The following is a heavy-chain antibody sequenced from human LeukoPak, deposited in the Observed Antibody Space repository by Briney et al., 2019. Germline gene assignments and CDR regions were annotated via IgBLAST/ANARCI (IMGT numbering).Heavy chain of an antibody. CDR3: ARGGASAFDV. D-gene: IGHD3-16*01. V-gene: IGHV6-1*01. CDR2: TYYTSKWNT. J-gene: IGHJ3*01. Sequence: SQTLSLTCAISVDCVSTSGVAWNWVRQSPSRGLKCLERTYYTSKWNTDYAVSVKSRIVVKPDTSKNQFSLQLNSVTSEDTAVYYCARGGASAFDVWGQGTMVTVSS. CDR1: VDCVSTSGVA.